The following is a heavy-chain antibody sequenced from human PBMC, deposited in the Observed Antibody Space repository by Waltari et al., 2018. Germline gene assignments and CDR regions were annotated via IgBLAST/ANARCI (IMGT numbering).Heavy chain of an antibody. Sequence: EVQLVESGGGSTQPGRSLRLSCTTSGFTFRDYGVSWVRQAPGKGLEWVGFVRSKADGGKIQYAASVKGRFIISRDDSKSIAYLQMNSLKTEDTAVYYCTREGSCGGVICYYNLGWGQGTLVTVSS. CDR3: TREGSCGGVICYYNLG. J-gene: IGHJ4*02. D-gene: IGHD2-15*01. V-gene: IGHV3-49*04. CDR1: GFTFRDYG. CDR2: VRSKADGGKI.